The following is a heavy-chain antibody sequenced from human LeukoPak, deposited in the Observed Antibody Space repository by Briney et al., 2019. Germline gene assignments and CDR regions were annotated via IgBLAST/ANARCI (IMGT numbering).Heavy chain of an antibody. CDR2: IIPIFGTA. D-gene: IGHD5-12*01. Sequence: SVKVSCKASGGTFSSYAISWVRQAPGQGLEWMGGIIPIFGTANYAQKFQGRVTITADESTSTAYMELSSLRSEDTAVYYCARSEDIVVTVPDYWGQGTLVTVSS. CDR3: ARSEDIVVTVPDY. V-gene: IGHV1-69*13. CDR1: GGTFSSYA. J-gene: IGHJ4*02.